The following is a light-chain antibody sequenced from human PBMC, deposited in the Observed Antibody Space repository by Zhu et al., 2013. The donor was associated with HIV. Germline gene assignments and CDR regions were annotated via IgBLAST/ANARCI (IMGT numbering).Light chain of an antibody. Sequence: EIVMTQSPATVSVSPGQRVTLSCRASQSISYNLAWYQKKPGQGPRLLLYGASARATGIPSRFSGGGSGARFTLTINSLQSEDSAIYYCQQYDEWPRYSFGQGTRLEIK. J-gene: IGKJ2*03. V-gene: IGKV3-15*01. CDR3: QQYDEWPRYS. CDR2: GAS. CDR1: QSISYN.